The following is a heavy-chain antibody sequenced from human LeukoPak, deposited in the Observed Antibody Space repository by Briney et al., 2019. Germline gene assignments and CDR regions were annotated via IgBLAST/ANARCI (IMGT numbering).Heavy chain of an antibody. Sequence: GGSLRLSCSASGFTFSSYPMHWVRQAPGKGLEYVSAISSNGGSTYYAGSLKGRFTISRDNSKNTLYLQMSSLRAEDTALYYRVRETADYDYWGQGTLVTVSS. J-gene: IGHJ4*02. V-gene: IGHV3-64D*09. CDR3: VRETADYDY. CDR2: ISSNGGST. CDR1: GFTFSSYP. D-gene: IGHD6-25*01.